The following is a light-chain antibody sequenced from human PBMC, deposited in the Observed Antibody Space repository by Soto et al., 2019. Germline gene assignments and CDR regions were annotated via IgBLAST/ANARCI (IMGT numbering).Light chain of an antibody. J-gene: IGLJ7*01. CDR2: EVS. Sequence: QSALTQPASVSGSPGQSITISCTGTSSDVGGYNYVSWYQQHPGKAPKLMIYEVSNRPSGVSTRFSGSKSGNTASLTISGLQAEDEADYYCSSYPSSSPAVFGGGTQLTVL. V-gene: IGLV2-14*01. CDR1: SSDVGGYNY. CDR3: SSYPSSSPAV.